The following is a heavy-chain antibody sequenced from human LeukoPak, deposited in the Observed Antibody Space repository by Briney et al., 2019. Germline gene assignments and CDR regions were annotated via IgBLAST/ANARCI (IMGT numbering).Heavy chain of an antibody. CDR2: IKQDGSEK. Sequence: GGSLRLSCAAPGFTFSDYWMSWVRQAPGKGLEWVANIKQDGSEKNYVDSVKGRFTISRDNAKNSLSLQMNSLRAEDTALYYCASLGYWGQGTLVTVSS. CDR3: ASLGY. J-gene: IGHJ4*02. CDR1: GFTFSDYW. V-gene: IGHV3-7*01. D-gene: IGHD3-16*01.